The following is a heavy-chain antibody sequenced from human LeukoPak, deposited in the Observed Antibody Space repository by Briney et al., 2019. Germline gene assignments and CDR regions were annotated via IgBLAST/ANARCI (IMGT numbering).Heavy chain of an antibody. Sequence: GGSLRLSCAASGFTFSSYGMHWVRQAPGKGVEWVAFIRYDGSNKYYADSVKGRFTISRDNSKNTLYLQMNSLRAEDTAVYYCAKTSYYYDSSGYPNYWGQGTLVTVSS. V-gene: IGHV3-30*02. J-gene: IGHJ4*02. CDR1: GFTFSSYG. CDR2: IRYDGSNK. D-gene: IGHD3-22*01. CDR3: AKTSYYYDSSGYPNY.